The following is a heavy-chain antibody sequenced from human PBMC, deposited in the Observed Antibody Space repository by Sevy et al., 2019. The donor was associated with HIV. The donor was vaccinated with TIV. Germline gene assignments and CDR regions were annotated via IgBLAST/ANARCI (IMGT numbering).Heavy chain of an antibody. J-gene: IGHJ4*02. Sequence: SETLSLTCTVSGDSFSSYFWAWIRQPAGKGLEWIGRINTSGSTNYNPSLKSRVTMSVDTSKGQFSLKVTSLTAADTAIYFCAGSNWVTATNGFSKSYYFDYWGQGSLVTVSS. CDR2: INTSGST. CDR3: AGSNWVTATNGFSKSYYFDY. V-gene: IGHV4-4*07. CDR1: GDSFSSYF. D-gene: IGHD7-27*01.